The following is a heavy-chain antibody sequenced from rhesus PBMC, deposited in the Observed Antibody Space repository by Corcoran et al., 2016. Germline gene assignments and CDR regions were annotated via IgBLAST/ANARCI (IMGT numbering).Heavy chain of an antibody. J-gene: IGHJ4*01. Sequence: QVQLQESGPGLVKPSETLSLTCAVSGGSICSSNWRSRIRQPPGKGLEWIGYISGSSGSTYYNPSLKSRVTISTDMSKNQFSLKLSSVTAADTAVYYCARVYSNYGDYWGQGVLVTVSS. CDR3: ARVYSNYGDY. CDR2: ISGSSGST. V-gene: IGHV4-65*01. CDR1: GGSICSSNW. D-gene: IGHD4-23*01.